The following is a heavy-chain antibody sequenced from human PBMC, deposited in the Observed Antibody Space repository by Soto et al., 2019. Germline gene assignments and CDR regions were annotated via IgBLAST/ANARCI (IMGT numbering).Heavy chain of an antibody. J-gene: IGHJ6*02. V-gene: IGHV4-39*01. CDR3: ARPNSITIFGVSLYGMDV. CDR2: IYYSGST. Sequence: QLQLQESGPGLVKPSETLSLTCTVSGGSISSSSYYWGWIRQPPGKGLEWIGSIYYSGSTYYNPSLKSRVTISVDTSKNQFSLKLSSVNAADTAVYYCARPNSITIFGVSLYGMDVWGQGTTVTVSS. CDR1: GGSISSSSYY. D-gene: IGHD3-3*01.